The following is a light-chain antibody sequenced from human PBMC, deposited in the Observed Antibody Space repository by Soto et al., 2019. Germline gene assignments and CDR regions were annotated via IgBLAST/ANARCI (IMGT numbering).Light chain of an antibody. J-gene: IGLJ3*02. CDR2: AVS. V-gene: IGLV2-11*01. Sequence: QSVLTQPRSVSGSPGQSVTLSCTGTNSDVGAYTFVSWYQQLPGKAPKLIISAVSYRPSGVPDRFSGSKSGNTASLTISGLQTEDEADYYCFSYTASDMWVFGGGTKLTVL. CDR3: FSYTASDMWV. CDR1: NSDVGAYTF.